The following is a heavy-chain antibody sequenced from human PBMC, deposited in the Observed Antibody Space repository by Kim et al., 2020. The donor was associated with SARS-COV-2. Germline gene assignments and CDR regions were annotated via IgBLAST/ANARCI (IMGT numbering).Heavy chain of an antibody. CDR1: GYSISSGYY. Sequence: SETLSLTCTVSGYSISSGYYWGWIRQPPGKGLEWIGSIYHSGSTYYNPSLKSRVTISVDTSKNQFSLKLSSVTAADTAVYYCARGEGGSYEDYWGQGTLVTVSS. D-gene: IGHD1-26*01. V-gene: IGHV4-38-2*02. CDR2: IYHSGST. J-gene: IGHJ4*02. CDR3: ARGEGGSYEDY.